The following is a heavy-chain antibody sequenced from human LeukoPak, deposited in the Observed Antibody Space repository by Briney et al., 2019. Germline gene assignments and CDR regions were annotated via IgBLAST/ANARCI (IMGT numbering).Heavy chain of an antibody. Sequence: GGSLRLSCAASGFTYSSYSMNWVRQAPGKGREWVSSISSSSNYIYYADSVKGRFTISRDNAKNSLYLQMNSLRAEDTAVYYWARDSVLKPAAESPNPHAFDIWGQGTMVTVSS. V-gene: IGHV3-21*01. CDR3: ARDSVLKPAAESPNPHAFDI. CDR2: ISSSSNYI. J-gene: IGHJ3*02. D-gene: IGHD2-2*01. CDR1: GFTYSSYS.